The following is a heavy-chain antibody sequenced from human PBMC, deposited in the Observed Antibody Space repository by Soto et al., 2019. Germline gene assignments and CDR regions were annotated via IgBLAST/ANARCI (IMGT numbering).Heavy chain of an antibody. V-gene: IGHV1-3*01. CDR3: ARVIWVATTASYYFDQ. J-gene: IGHJ4*02. Sequence: QVQLVQSGAEVKNPGASVMVSCKASGYTFSKYAMQWVRQALGQRLEWMGWINAGNGNTKYSQKFQGRLSITRDTSANTAYMDLRRLTSEDTAVYYCARVIWVATTASYYFDQWGQGTQVTVSS. CDR2: INAGNGNT. CDR1: GYTFSKYA. D-gene: IGHD5-12*01.